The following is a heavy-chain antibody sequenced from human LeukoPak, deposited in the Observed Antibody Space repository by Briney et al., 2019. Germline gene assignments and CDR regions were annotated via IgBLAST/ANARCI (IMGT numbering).Heavy chain of an antibody. CDR3: AKDRRGYYYSMDV. CDR2: INWNSGDI. CDR1: GFTFSKHW. J-gene: IGHJ6*03. Sequence: PGGSLRLSCAASGFTFSKHWMHWVRQAPGKGLEWVSGINWNSGDIGYADSVKGRFTISRDNAKNSLYLQMNSLRAEDTALYYCAKDRRGYYYSMDVWGKGTTVTISS. V-gene: IGHV3-9*01.